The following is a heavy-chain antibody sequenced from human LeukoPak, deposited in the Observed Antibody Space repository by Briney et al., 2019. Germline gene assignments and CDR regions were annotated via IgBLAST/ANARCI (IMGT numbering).Heavy chain of an antibody. D-gene: IGHD2-21*02. V-gene: IGHV4-59*01. J-gene: IGHJ3*02. CDR2: IYYSGST. CDR1: GGSISSYY. Sequence: PSETLSLTCTVSGGSISSYYWSWIRQPPGKGLEWIGYIYYSGSTNYSPSLKSRVTISVDTSKNQFSLKLSSVTAADTAVYYCARAGAYCGGDCWGAFDIWGQGTMVTVSS. CDR3: ARAGAYCGGDCWGAFDI.